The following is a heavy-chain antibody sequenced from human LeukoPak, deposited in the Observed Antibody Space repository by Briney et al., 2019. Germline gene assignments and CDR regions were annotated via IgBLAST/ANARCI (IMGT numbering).Heavy chain of an antibody. V-gene: IGHV3-15*05. CDR3: TTVPSGFDI. D-gene: IGHD1-26*01. CDR1: GFTFSNAR. CDR2: IKSNNDGRTT. Sequence: GGSLRLSCAASGFTFSNARMRWVRQAPGKGLEWVGRIKSNNDGRTTDYAAPVQRRITISRDDSKNTLYLQMNNLKTEDTAVYYCTTVPSGFDIWGQGTVVSVSS. J-gene: IGHJ3*02.